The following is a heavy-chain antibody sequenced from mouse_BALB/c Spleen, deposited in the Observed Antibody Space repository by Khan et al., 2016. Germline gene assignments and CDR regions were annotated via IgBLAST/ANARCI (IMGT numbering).Heavy chain of an antibody. CDR2: INTYTGEP. J-gene: IGHJ4*01. V-gene: IGHV9-3-1*01. CDR1: GYTFTNYG. D-gene: IGHD1-2*01. Sequence: QIQLVQSGPELKKPGETVKISCKASGYTFTNYGMNWVKQAPGKGLKWMGWINTYTGEPTYADDFKGRFAFSLETSASTAYLQINNLKNEDTATYFCARRLRLGAMDYWDQGTSVTVSS. CDR3: ARRLRLGAMDY.